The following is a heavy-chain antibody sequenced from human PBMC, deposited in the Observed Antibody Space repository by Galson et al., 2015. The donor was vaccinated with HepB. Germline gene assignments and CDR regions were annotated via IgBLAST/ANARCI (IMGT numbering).Heavy chain of an antibody. CDR3: ARGGVLTLNITMVRGVIIRGNWFDP. CDR2: INSDGSST. D-gene: IGHD3-10*01. J-gene: IGHJ5*02. Sequence: SLRLSCAASGFTFSSYWMHWVRQAPGKGLVWVSRINSDGSSTSYADSVKGRFTISRDNAKNTLYLQMNSLRAEDTTVYYCARGGVLTLNITMVRGVIIRGNWFDPWGQGTLVTVSS. CDR1: GFTFSSYW. V-gene: IGHV3-74*01.